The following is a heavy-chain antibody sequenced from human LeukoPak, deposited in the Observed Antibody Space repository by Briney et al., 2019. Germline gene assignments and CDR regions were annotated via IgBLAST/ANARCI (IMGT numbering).Heavy chain of an antibody. CDR3: GSPNYYPSLHIRVTISVATSNIQFSLKLTSVTAADTAVYYCARMDYYHNSGYYYFEY. V-gene: IGHV4-59*01. CDR2: MYYSGST. CDR1: GGSLSRYY. J-gene: IGHJ4*02. D-gene: IGHD3-10*01. Sequence: SETLSLTCTVSGGSLSRYYWSWVGQPPGKGLDGIGYMYYSGSTNYNPSLTSRVNLSVETSKNKFYLKLTCVTAADAAVYYSGSPNYYPSLHIRVTISVATSNIQFSLKLTSVTAADTAVYYCARMDYYHNSGYYYFEYWGQGTLVTVSS.